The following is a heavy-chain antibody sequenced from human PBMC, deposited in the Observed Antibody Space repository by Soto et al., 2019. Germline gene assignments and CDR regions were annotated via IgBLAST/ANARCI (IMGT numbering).Heavy chain of an antibody. Sequence: PGGSLRLSCAASGFTFSSYWMSWVRQAPGKGLEWVANIKQDGSEKYYVDSVKGRFTISRDNAKNSLYLQMNSLRAEDTAVYYCARDGGYDWVYYYYYMDVWGKGTTVTVSS. J-gene: IGHJ6*03. V-gene: IGHV3-7*01. CDR1: GFTFSSYW. D-gene: IGHD5-12*01. CDR3: ARDGGYDWVYYYYYMDV. CDR2: IKQDGSEK.